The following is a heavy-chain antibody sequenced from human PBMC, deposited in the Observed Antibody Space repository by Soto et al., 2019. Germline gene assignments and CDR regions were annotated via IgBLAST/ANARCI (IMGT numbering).Heavy chain of an antibody. CDR2: ISGSGGST. Sequence: GGSLRLSCAASGFTFSNFAMTWVRQAPGKGLEWVSAISGSGGSTYYADSVKGRFTISRDNSKNTLYLQMNSLRAEDTAVYYCAKGSGPGDPAYWGQGTLVTVSS. V-gene: IGHV3-23*01. CDR1: GFTFSNFA. J-gene: IGHJ4*02. CDR3: AKGSGPGDPAY. D-gene: IGHD7-27*01.